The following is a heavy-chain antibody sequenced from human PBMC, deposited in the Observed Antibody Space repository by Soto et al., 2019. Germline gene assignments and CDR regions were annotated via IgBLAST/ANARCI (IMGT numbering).Heavy chain of an antibody. V-gene: IGHV1-8*01. CDR2: MNPNSGNT. CDR3: ARELYSNYGRWFDP. D-gene: IGHD4-4*01. J-gene: IGHJ5*02. CDR1: GYTFTSYD. Sequence: QVQLVQSGAEVKKPGASVKVSCKASGYTFTSYDINWVRQATGQGLERMGWMNPNSGNTGYAQKFQGRVTMTRNTSISTAYMELSSLRSEDTAVYYCARELYSNYGRWFDPWGQGTLVTVSS.